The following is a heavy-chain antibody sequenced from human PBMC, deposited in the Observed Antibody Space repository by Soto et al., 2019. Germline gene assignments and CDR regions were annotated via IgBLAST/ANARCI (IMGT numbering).Heavy chain of an antibody. J-gene: IGHJ3*02. Sequence: QVQLVESGGGVVQPGRSLRLSCAASGFTFSSYGMHWVRQAPGKGLEWVAVISYDGSNKYYAHSVKGRFTISRDNSKNPLYLQMNSLRAKDTAVSYCAKDGPVYNWKDEGAFDIWGQGTMVTFSS. V-gene: IGHV3-30*18. D-gene: IGHD1-1*01. CDR2: ISYDGSNK. CDR1: GFTFSSYG. CDR3: AKDGPVYNWKDEGAFDI.